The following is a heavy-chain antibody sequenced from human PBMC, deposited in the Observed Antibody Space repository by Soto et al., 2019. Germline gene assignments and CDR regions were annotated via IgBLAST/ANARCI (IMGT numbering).Heavy chain of an antibody. J-gene: IGHJ4*02. CDR3: ARRTQTLRFLEWLFDY. V-gene: IGHV4-39*01. D-gene: IGHD3-3*01. CDR2: IYYTGST. Sequence: SETLSLTCTVSGGSISSSSYYWGWIRQPPGKGLEWIGSIYYTGSTYYNPSLKSRVTISVDTSKNQFSLKLSSVTAADTAVYYCARRTQTLRFLEWLFDYWGQGTLVTVSS. CDR1: GGSISSSSYY.